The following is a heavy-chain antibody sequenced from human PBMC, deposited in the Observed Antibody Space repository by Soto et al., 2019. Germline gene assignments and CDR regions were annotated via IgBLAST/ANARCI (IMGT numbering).Heavy chain of an antibody. CDR2: IWYDGSNK. V-gene: IGHV3-33*01. D-gene: IGHD5-12*01. CDR3: ARDQYVLGYSGYEYD. J-gene: IGHJ4*02. CDR1: GFTFSSYG. Sequence: QVQLVESGGGVVQPGRSLRLSCAASGFTFSSYGMHWVRQAPGKGLEWVAVIWYDGSNKNYADSVKGRFTISRDNSKNTLYLQMNSLRAEDTAVYYWARDQYVLGYSGYEYDWGQGTLVTVSS.